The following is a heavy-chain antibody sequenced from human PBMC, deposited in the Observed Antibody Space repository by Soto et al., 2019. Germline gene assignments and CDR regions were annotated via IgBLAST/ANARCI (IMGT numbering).Heavy chain of an antibody. CDR3: ARGPSSGFYYFDY. CDR2: ISRSGTTI. V-gene: IGHV3-48*03. D-gene: IGHD3-22*01. Sequence: GGSLRLSCAASGFTLRSYEMSWVRRAPGKGLEWVSYISRSGTTIYYADSVKGRLTISRDNAKNSLHLQMNGLRVEDTAVYYCARGPSSGFYYFDYWGQGTLVTVSS. CDR1: GFTLRSYE. J-gene: IGHJ4*02.